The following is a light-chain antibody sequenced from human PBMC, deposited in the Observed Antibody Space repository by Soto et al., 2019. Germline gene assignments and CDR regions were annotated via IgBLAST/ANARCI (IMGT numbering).Light chain of an antibody. CDR1: SSDVGGYNY. CDR3: SSYTSSSTYVL. Sequence: QSVLTQPASVSGSPGQAITISCTGTSSDVGGYNYVSWYQHLPGKAPKLMLYNVSDRPSGVSNRFSGSKSGNTASLTISGLQAEDEADYYCSSYTSSSTYVLFGGGTKLTVL. J-gene: IGLJ2*01. V-gene: IGLV2-14*03. CDR2: NVS.